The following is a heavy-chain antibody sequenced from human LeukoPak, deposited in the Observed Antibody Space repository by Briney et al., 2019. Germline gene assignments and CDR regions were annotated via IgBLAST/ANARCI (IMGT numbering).Heavy chain of an antibody. CDR1: GGSFSGYY. V-gene: IGHV4-34*01. Sequence: SETLSLTCAVYGGSFSGYYWSWIRQPPGKGLEWIGEINHSGSTNYNPSLKSRVTISVDTSKNQFSLKLSSVTAADTAVYYCARVVPAAISAFDYWGQGTLVTVSS. J-gene: IGHJ4*02. CDR3: ARVVPAAISAFDY. D-gene: IGHD2-2*01. CDR2: INHSGST.